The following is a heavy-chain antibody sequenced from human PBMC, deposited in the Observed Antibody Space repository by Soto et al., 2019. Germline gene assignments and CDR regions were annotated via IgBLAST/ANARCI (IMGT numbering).Heavy chain of an antibody. CDR1: GFTLSDYY. CDR3: AKDIIGGSGSYPDAFDY. Sequence: GGSLRLSCAASGFTLSDYYMSWIRQAPGKGLEWISYISSSGRTIYYADSAKGRFTISRDNAKNSLYLQLNSLRAEDTAVYYCAKDIIGGSGSYPDAFDYWGQGTLVTVSS. CDR2: ISSSGRTI. V-gene: IGHV3-11*01. J-gene: IGHJ4*02. D-gene: IGHD3-10*01.